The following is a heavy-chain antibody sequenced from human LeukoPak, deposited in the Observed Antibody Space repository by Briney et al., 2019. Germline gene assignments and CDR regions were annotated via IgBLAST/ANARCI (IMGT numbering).Heavy chain of an antibody. CDR2: ISSSSSTI. CDR1: GFTLSSYS. J-gene: IGHJ4*02. V-gene: IGHV3-48*02. Sequence: GGSLRLSCAASGFTLSSYSMNWVRQAPGKGLEWVSYISSSSSTIYYADSVKGRFSISRDNAKNSLYLQMNSLRDEDTAVYYCARSHDYGDRNFDYWGQGTLVTVSS. D-gene: IGHD4-17*01. CDR3: ARSHDYGDRNFDY.